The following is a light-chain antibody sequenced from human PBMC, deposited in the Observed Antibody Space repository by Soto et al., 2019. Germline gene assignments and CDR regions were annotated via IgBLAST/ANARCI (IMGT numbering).Light chain of an antibody. CDR1: QDSSNY. CDR3: QQYDNLPPFT. V-gene: IGKV1-33*01. CDR2: DAS. Sequence: DIQMTQSTSSLSASVGDRVTITCQASQDSSNYLNWYQQKPGKAPKLLIYDASNLETGVPSRFSGSGSGTDLTFTISSLQPEDIATYYCQQYDNLPPFTFGPGTKVDIK. J-gene: IGKJ3*01.